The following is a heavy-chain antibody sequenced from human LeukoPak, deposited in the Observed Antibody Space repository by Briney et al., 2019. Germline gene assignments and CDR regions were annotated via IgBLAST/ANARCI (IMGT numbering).Heavy chain of an antibody. Sequence: PSETLSLTCTVSGGSISSYYWSWIRQSPGKGLEWIGYIYYSGSTNYNPSLKSRVTISVDTPKNQFSLKLSSVTAADTAIYYCARGSGSRDAFDIWGQGTMVSISS. CDR3: ARGSGSRDAFDI. CDR1: GGSISSYY. J-gene: IGHJ3*02. D-gene: IGHD1-26*01. V-gene: IGHV4-59*01. CDR2: IYYSGST.